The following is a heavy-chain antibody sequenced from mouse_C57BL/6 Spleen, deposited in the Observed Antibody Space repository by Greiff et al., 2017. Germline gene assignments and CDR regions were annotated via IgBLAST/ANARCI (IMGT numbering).Heavy chain of an antibody. V-gene: IGHV1-82*01. J-gene: IGHJ2*01. CDR2: IYPGDGDT. D-gene: IGHD2-5*01. CDR3: ALYSNYFDY. CDR1: GYAFSSSW. Sequence: VQLVESGPELVKPGASVKISCKASGYAFSSSWMNWVKQRPGKGLEWIGRIYPGDGDTNYNGKFKGKATLTADKSSSTAYMQLSSLTSEDSAVYFCALYSNYFDYWGQGTTLTVSS.